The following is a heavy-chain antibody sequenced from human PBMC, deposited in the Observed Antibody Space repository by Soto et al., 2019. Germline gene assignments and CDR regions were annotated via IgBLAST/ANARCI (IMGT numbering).Heavy chain of an antibody. D-gene: IGHD1-1*01. Sequence: VQLVESGGGVVQPGMSLRLSCAASGFVYNTYAMHWVRLSPGKGLEWVALIWNDGSKKYYVDSVKGRFTISRDNSQNTLSLQMDSLRGEDTAVYFGVRGIPFQYSNNWLHWYFDLWGRGTQVTVSS. CDR1: GFVYNTYA. J-gene: IGHJ2*01. V-gene: IGHV3-33*01. CDR2: IWNDGSKK. CDR3: VRGIPFQYSNNWLHWYFDL.